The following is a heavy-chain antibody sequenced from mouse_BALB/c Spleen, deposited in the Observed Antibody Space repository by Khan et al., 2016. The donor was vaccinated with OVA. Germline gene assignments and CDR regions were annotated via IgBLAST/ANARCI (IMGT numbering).Heavy chain of an antibody. Sequence: MQLEESGPELMKPGASVNISCKASGYSFTSYYIHWVRQSHGKSLEWIGYIDPFNGGTDYNQKFKGKATLTVDKSSSPAYMHLSSLTSEDSAVYYCARGAFGYWGQGTLVTVSA. J-gene: IGHJ3*01. CDR2: IDPFNGGT. CDR1: GYSFTSYY. V-gene: IGHV1S135*01. CDR3: ARGAFGY.